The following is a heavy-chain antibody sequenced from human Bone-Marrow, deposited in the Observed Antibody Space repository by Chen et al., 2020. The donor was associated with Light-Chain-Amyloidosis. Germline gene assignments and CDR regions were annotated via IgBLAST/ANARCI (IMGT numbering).Heavy chain of an antibody. CDR1: GFTFSDHS. V-gene: IGHV3-72*01. CDR3: SRGGTSLTRYYSPMDV. CDR2: SRNKVNGYTT. D-gene: IGHD3-9*01. J-gene: IGHJ6*02. Sequence: EVHLVESGGGLVQPGGSLRLSGAASGFTFSDHSMDWVRQAPGKGLEWVGLSRNKVNGYTTEYAASVKGRFTVSRDDSKNSLYLQMASLRTDDTAVYYCSRGGTSLTRYYSPMDVWGQGTTVTVSS.